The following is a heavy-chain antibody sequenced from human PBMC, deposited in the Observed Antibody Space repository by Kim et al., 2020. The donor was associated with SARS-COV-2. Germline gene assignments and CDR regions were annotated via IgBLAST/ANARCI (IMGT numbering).Heavy chain of an antibody. J-gene: IGHJ6*02. V-gene: IGHV3-23*01. CDR1: GFTFSSYA. Sequence: GGSLRLSCAASGFTFSSYAMSWVRQAPGKGLEWVSAISGSGGSTYYADSVKGRFTISRDNSKNTLYLQMNSLRAEDTAVYYCAKDFSPGVWFGELLYYYYGMDVWGQGTTVTVSS. CDR3: AKDFSPGVWFGELLYYYYGMDV. CDR2: ISGSGGST. D-gene: IGHD3-10*01.